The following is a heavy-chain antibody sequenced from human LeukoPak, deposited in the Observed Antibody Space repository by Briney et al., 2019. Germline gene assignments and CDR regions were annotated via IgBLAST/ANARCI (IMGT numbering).Heavy chain of an antibody. J-gene: IGHJ3*02. D-gene: IGHD1-26*01. CDR3: ARVHPDASGDILDAFDI. CDR1: GGTFSSYA. CDR2: INTNTGNP. Sequence: ASVKVSCKASGGTFSSYAISWVRQAPGQGPEWMGWINTNTGNPTYAQGFTGRFVFSLDTSVSTTYLQISSLKAEDTAVYYCARVHPDASGDILDAFDIWGQGTMVTVSS. V-gene: IGHV7-4-1*02.